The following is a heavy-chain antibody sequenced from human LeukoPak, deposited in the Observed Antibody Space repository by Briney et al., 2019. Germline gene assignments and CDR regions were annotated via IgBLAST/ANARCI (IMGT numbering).Heavy chain of an antibody. V-gene: IGHV4-34*01. CDR2: INHSGST. J-gene: IGHJ5*02. D-gene: IGHD3-3*01. CDR3: ASQPVLRFLEWPAGWPRGNWFDP. Sequence: KPSETLSLTCAVYGGSFSGYYWSWIRQPPGKGLEWIGEINHSGSTNYNPSLKSRVTISVDTSKNPFSLKLSSVTAADTAVYYCASQPVLRFLEWPAGWPRGNWFDPWGQGTLVTVSS. CDR1: GGSFSGYY.